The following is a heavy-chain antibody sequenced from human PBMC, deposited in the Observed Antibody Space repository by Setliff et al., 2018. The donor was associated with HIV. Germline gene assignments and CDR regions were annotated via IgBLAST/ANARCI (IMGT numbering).Heavy chain of an antibody. CDR3: ANSGCYYGAFDI. V-gene: IGHV3-9*03. D-gene: IGHD1-26*01. Sequence: GGSLRLSCAASGFTFDDYAMHWVRQAPGKGLEWVSGISWNSGSIGYADSVKGRFTISRDNAKNSLYLQMNSLRAEDMALYYCANSGCYYGAFDIWGQGTMVTVSS. CDR2: ISWNSGSI. J-gene: IGHJ3*02. CDR1: GFTFDDYA.